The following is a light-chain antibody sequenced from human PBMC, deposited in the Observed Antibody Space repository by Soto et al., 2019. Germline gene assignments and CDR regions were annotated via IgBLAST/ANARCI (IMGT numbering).Light chain of an antibody. Sequence: DIQMTQSPSSLSASVGDRVIITCRASHSISSYLNWYQQKPGKAPKLLIYAASSLQSGVPSRFSGSESGTYFTLTISRLQPEDLATYYCQQSYSTPYTFGQGTKLEIK. CDR2: AAS. J-gene: IGKJ2*01. V-gene: IGKV1-39*01. CDR1: HSISSY. CDR3: QQSYSTPYT.